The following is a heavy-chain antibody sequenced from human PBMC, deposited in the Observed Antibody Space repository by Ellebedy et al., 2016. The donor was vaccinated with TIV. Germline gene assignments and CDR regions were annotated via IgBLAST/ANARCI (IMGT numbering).Heavy chain of an antibody. CDR3: ARTRITMVRGPLDYYYGMDV. V-gene: IGHV4-59*01. CDR2: IYYSGST. CDR1: GGSISSYY. J-gene: IGHJ6*02. Sequence: SETLSLXXTVSGGSISSYYWSWIRQPPGKGLEWIGYIYYSGSTNYNPSLKSRVTISVDTSKNQFSLKLSSVTAADTAVYYCARTRITMVRGPLDYYYGMDVWGQGTTVTVSS. D-gene: IGHD3-10*01.